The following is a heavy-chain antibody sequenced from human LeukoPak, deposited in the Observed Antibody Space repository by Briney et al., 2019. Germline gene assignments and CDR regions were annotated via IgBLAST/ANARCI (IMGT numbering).Heavy chain of an antibody. V-gene: IGHV1-2*02. CDR1: GYTFTGYY. CDR2: INPNSGGT. Sequence: ASVKVSCKASGYTFTGYYMHWVRQAPGQGLEWMGWINPNSGGTNYAQKFQGRVTMTRDTSISTAYMELSRLRSDDTAVYYCARDRGGALEDVWGSYTYYFDYWGQGTLVTVSS. CDR3: ARDRGGALEDVWGSYTYYFDY. D-gene: IGHD3-16*01. J-gene: IGHJ4*02.